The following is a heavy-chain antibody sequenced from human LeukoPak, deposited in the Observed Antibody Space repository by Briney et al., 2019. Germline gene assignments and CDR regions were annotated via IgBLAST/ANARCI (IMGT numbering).Heavy chain of an antibody. CDR1: GYTFTAYN. CDR2: ISPNSGGT. Sequence: GSLKVSCKASGYTFTAYNIHWVRQAPGQGLEWMGWISPNSGGTDYAQKFQGRVTMSRDTSISTTYVELSSLTSDDTAVYYCAIQPWGSGNNWYFDLWGRGALVTVSS. J-gene: IGHJ2*01. V-gene: IGHV1-2*02. D-gene: IGHD7-27*01. CDR3: AIQPWGSGNNWYFDL.